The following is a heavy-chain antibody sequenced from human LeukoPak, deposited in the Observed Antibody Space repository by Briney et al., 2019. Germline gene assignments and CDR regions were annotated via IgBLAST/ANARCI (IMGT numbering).Heavy chain of an antibody. CDR1: GYTFTSYY. V-gene: IGHV1-46*01. D-gene: IGHD3-22*01. Sequence: ASVKVSCKASGYTFTSYYMHWVRQALGQGLEWMGRINPSGGSTSYAQKFQGRVTMTRDTSTSTVYMELSSLRSEDTAVYYCARVGYYDSSGYLFDPWGQGTLVTVSS. CDR3: ARVGYYDSSGYLFDP. CDR2: INPSGGST. J-gene: IGHJ5*02.